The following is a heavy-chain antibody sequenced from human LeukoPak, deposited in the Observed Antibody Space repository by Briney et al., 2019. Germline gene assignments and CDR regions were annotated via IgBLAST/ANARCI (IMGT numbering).Heavy chain of an antibody. V-gene: IGHV3-30*18. CDR3: AKDNGCSGGSCYPRRLPYYYYGMDV. CDR2: ISYDGSNK. D-gene: IGHD2-15*01. Sequence: PGGSLRLSCAASGFTFSSYGMHWVRQAPGKGLEWVAVISYDGSNKYYADSVKGRFTISRDNPKNTLYLQMNSLRAEDTAVYYCAKDNGCSGGSCYPRRLPYYYYGMDVWGQGTTVTVSS. CDR1: GFTFSSYG. J-gene: IGHJ6*02.